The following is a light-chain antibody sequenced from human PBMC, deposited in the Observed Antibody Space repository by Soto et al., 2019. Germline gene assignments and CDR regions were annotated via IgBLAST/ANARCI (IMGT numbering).Light chain of an antibody. V-gene: IGKV1-5*03. CDR2: EAS. CDR1: QSISSW. CDR3: QQSNNYPWT. Sequence: DIQMTQSPSTLSASVGDRVTITCRASQSISSWLAWYQQKPGKAPKLLIYEASNLESGVPSRFSGSGSGTEFTLTSSSLQPDDFGTYYCQQSNNYPWTFGQGTKVDIK. J-gene: IGKJ1*01.